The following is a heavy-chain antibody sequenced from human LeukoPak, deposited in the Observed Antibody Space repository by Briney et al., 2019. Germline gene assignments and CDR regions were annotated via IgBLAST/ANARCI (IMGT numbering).Heavy chain of an antibody. CDR2: ISYDGSNK. D-gene: IGHD4-17*01. J-gene: IGHJ6*02. CDR3: AKVSSGLLPYYYYGMDV. CDR1: GFTFSSYG. Sequence: PGGSLRLSCAASGFTFSSYGMHWVRQAPGKGLEWVAVISYDGSNKYYADSVKGRFTISRDNSKNTLYLQMNSLRAEDTAVYYCAKVSSGLLPYYYYGMDVWGQGTTVTVSS. V-gene: IGHV3-30*18.